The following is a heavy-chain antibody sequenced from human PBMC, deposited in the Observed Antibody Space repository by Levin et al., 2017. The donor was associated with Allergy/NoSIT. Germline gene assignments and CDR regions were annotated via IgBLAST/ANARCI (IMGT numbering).Heavy chain of an antibody. J-gene: IGHJ5*02. CDR2: INDGGST. V-gene: IGHV4-34*01. Sequence: SETLSLTCAVYGGSFSGFYWSWIRQPPGKGLEWIGEINDGGSTNHNPSLKSRVTISVDTSKNQISLKLSSVTAADTAVYYCARSSRFDPWGQGTLVTVSS. CDR3: ARSSRFDP. CDR1: GGSFSGFY.